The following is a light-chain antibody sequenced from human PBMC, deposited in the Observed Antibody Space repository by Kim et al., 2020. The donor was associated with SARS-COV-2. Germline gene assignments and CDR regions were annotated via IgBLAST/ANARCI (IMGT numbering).Light chain of an antibody. V-gene: IGLV2-14*03. CDR3: SSYLSNTFYV. Sequence: GQSMTISCTGTSSDIGGNNYVSWYQQHPDKVPKLMIYDVFNRPSGVSNRFSGSKSGNTASLTISGLQADDEADYYCSSYLSNTFYVFGTGTQLTVL. CDR2: DVF. CDR1: SSDIGGNNY. J-gene: IGLJ1*01.